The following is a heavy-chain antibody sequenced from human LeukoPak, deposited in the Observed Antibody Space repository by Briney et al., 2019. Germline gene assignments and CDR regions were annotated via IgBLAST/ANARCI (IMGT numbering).Heavy chain of an antibody. CDR1: GGSFSGYY. J-gene: IGHJ3*02. V-gene: IGHV4-34*01. CDR3: ARGPLVGATIVAFDI. Sequence: PSETLSLTCAVYGGSFSGYYWSWIRQPPGKGLEWIGEINHSGSTNYNPSLKSRVTISVDTSKNQFSLKLSSVTAADTAVYYCARGPLVGATIVAFDIWGQGTMVTVSS. D-gene: IGHD1-26*01. CDR2: INHSGST.